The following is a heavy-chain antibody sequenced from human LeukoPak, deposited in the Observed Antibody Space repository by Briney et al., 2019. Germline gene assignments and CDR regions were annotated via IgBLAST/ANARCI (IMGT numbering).Heavy chain of an antibody. CDR2: INAGNGNT. D-gene: IGHD3-3*01. Sequence: GASAKVSCKASGYTFTSYAMHWVRQAPGQRLEWMGWINAGNGNTKYSQKFQGRVTITRDTSASTAYMELSSLRSEDTAVYYCAKDFSSHDPTRFDFWGQGSLVIVSS. J-gene: IGHJ4*02. CDR1: GYTFTSYA. CDR3: AKDFSSHDPTRFDF. V-gene: IGHV1-3*01.